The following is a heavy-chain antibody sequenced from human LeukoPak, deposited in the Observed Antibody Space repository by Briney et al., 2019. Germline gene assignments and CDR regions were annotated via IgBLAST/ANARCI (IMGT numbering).Heavy chain of an antibody. Sequence: GASVKVSCKASGYTFTSYGIRLVRQAPGQGLEWMGWISAYNGNTNYAQKHQGRVTMTTDTSTSTAYMELRSLRSDDTAVYYCARAGPPYYDILTGIDYWGQGTLVTVSS. J-gene: IGHJ4*02. CDR1: GYTFTSYG. CDR3: ARAGPPYYDILTGIDY. V-gene: IGHV1-18*01. CDR2: ISAYNGNT. D-gene: IGHD3-9*01.